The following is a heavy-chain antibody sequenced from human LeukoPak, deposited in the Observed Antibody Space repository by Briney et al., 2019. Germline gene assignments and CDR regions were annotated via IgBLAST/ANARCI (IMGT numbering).Heavy chain of an antibody. CDR2: ISAYNGNT. CDR1: GYTFTSYG. V-gene: IGHV1-18*01. Sequence: GASVKVSCKASGYTFTSYGISWVRQAPGQGLEWTGWISAYNGNTNYAQKLQGRVAMTTDTSTSTAYMELRSLRSDDTAVYYCARDPSSSWWQRDAFDIWGQGTMVTVSS. D-gene: IGHD6-13*01. J-gene: IGHJ3*02. CDR3: ARDPSSSWWQRDAFDI.